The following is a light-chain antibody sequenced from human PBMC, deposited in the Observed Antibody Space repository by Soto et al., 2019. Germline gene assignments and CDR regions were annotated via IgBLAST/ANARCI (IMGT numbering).Light chain of an antibody. V-gene: IGKV3-15*01. J-gene: IGKJ1*01. CDR1: QSVSSN. CDR3: QQYNKWPRT. Sequence: EIVMTQSPATLSVSPGERATLSCRASQSVSSNLAWYQQKPGQAPRLLIYGASTMATGIPASFSGSGSGTEFTLTISSLQSEDFAVDYCQQYNKWPRTFGQGTKVESK. CDR2: GAS.